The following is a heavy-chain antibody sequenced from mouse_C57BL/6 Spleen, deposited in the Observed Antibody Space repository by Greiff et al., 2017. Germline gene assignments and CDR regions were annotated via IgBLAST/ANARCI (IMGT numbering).Heavy chain of an antibody. J-gene: IGHJ1*03. D-gene: IGHD1-1*01. CDR2: IHPNSGST. CDR1: GYTFTSYW. CDR3: ARPITTVVATKYFDV. Sequence: QVQLQQPGAELVKPGASVKLSCKASGYTFTSYWMHWVKQRPGQGLEWIGMIHPNSGSTNYNEKFKSKATLTVDKSSSTAYMQLSSLTSEDSAVYYCARPITTVVATKYFDVWGTGTTVTVSS. V-gene: IGHV1-64*01.